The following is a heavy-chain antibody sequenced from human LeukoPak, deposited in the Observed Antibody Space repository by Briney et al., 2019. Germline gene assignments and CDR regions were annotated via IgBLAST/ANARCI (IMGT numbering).Heavy chain of an antibody. V-gene: IGHV1-69*01. CDR1: GVTFSSYA. D-gene: IGHD2-2*01. Sequence: SVKVSCTASGVTFSSYAISWVRQAPGQGLEWMGGIIPIIGTANYAQKFQGRVTITADESTSTAYMELSSLRSEDTAVYYCARAQDIVVVPAAIDPYYYGMDVWGKGTTVTVSS. J-gene: IGHJ6*04. CDR3: ARAQDIVVVPAAIDPYYYGMDV. CDR2: IIPIIGTA.